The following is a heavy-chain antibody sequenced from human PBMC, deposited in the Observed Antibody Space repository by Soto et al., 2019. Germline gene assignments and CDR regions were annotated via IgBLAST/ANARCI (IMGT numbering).Heavy chain of an antibody. V-gene: IGHV3-33*01. CDR1: GFTFSSYG. CDR2: IWYDGSNK. Sequence: PGGSLRLSCAASGFTFSSYGMHWVRQAPGKGLEWVAVIWYDGSNKYYADSVKGRFTISRDNSKNTLYLQMNSLRAEDTAVYYCARSTRQTAMVDNYYYYYGMDVWGQGTTVTVSS. CDR3: ARSTRQTAMVDNYYYYYGMDV. D-gene: IGHD5-18*01. J-gene: IGHJ6*02.